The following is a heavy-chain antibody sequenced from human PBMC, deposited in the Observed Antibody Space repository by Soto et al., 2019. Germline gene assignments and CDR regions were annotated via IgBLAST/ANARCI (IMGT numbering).Heavy chain of an antibody. CDR2: IYYSGST. Sequence: QLQLQESGPGLVKPSETLSLTCTVSGGSISSSSYYWGWIRQPPGKGLEWIGSIYYSGSTYYNPSIKRRVTISVDTYKNPFSLKLSSVTAADTAVYYCATQEVGGSYVYTFDPWGQGTLVTVSS. J-gene: IGHJ5*02. CDR1: GGSISSSSYY. CDR3: ATQEVGGSYVYTFDP. V-gene: IGHV4-39*02. D-gene: IGHD1-26*01.